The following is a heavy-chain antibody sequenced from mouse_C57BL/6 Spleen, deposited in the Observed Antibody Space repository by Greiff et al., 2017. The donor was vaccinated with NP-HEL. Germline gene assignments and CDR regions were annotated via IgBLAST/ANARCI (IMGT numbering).Heavy chain of an antibody. Sequence: QVQLQQSGAELVRPGTSVKLSCKASGYTFTSYWMHWVKQRPGQGLEWIGVIDPSDSYTNYNQKFKGKATLTVDTSSSTAYMQLSSLTSEDSAVYYCARPHYYGSSYVDYYAMDYWGQGTSVTVSS. D-gene: IGHD1-1*01. CDR3: ARPHYYGSSYVDYYAMDY. V-gene: IGHV1-59*01. CDR1: GYTFTSYW. CDR2: IDPSDSYT. J-gene: IGHJ4*01.